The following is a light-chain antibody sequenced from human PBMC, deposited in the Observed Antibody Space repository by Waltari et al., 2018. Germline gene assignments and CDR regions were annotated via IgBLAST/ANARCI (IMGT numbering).Light chain of an antibody. J-gene: IGLJ2*01. Sequence: QSVLTQPPSASGTPGQGVIISCSGSSSNIGSNTVHWYQQLPGTAPKRVIYSNDQRPSGCPDRFSGSKSVTSASLAISGLQSEDEAYYYCAAWDDSLNGVVFGGGTKLTVL. CDR2: SND. V-gene: IGLV1-44*01. CDR1: SSNIGSNT. CDR3: AAWDDSLNGVV.